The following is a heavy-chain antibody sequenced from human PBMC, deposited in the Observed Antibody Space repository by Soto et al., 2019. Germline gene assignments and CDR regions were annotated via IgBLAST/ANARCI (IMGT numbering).Heavy chain of an antibody. CDR2: ISAYNGNT. Sequence: ASVKVSCKASGYTFTSYGISWVRQAPGQGLEWMGWISAYNGNTNYAQKLQGRVTMTTDTSTSTAYMELRSLRSDDTAVYYCARAPRVVVPAAYYYFDYWGQGTLVTVS. V-gene: IGHV1-18*01. J-gene: IGHJ4*02. CDR1: GYTFTSYG. D-gene: IGHD2-2*01. CDR3: ARAPRVVVPAAYYYFDY.